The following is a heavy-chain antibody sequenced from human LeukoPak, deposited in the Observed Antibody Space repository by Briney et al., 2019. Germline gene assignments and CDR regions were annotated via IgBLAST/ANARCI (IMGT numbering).Heavy chain of an antibody. CDR2: IHYSGST. CDR3: ARNFDSYNAFDV. V-gene: IGHV4-31*03. D-gene: IGHD3-22*01. J-gene: IGHJ3*01. CDR1: GGSISDYY. Sequence: PSETLSLTCTVSGGSISDYYWSWIRQHPGKGLEWIGYIHYSGSTYYNPSLKSRVAMSVDTSKNQFSLKLSSVTAADTAVYYCARNFDSYNAFDVWGQGTMVTVSS.